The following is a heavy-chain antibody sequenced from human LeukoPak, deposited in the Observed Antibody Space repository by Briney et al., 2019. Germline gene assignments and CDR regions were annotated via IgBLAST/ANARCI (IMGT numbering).Heavy chain of an antibody. Sequence: SVKVSCKASGGTFSSYAISWVRQAPGQGLEWMGGIIPIFGTANYAQKFQGRVSITADKSTSTAYMELSSLRSEDTAVYYCARHIRYLVVRAPDAFDIWGQGTMVTVSS. CDR3: ARHIRYLVVRAPDAFDI. CDR1: GGTFSSYA. V-gene: IGHV1-69*06. D-gene: IGHD3-22*01. CDR2: IIPIFGTA. J-gene: IGHJ3*02.